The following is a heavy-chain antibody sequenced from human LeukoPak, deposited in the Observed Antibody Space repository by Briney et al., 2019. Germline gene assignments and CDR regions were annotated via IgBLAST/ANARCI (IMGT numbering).Heavy chain of an antibody. CDR3: ARDWVNRWLGYCSSTSCAAFDY. J-gene: IGHJ4*02. CDR2: INPNSGGT. CDR1: GYTFTGYY. Sequence: GASVKVSCKASGYTFTGYYVHWVRQAPGQGLEWMGRINPNSGGTNYAQKFQGRVTMTRDTSISTAYMELSRLRSDDTAVYYCARDWVNRWLGYCSSTSCAAFDYWGQGTLVTVSS. D-gene: IGHD2-2*01. V-gene: IGHV1-2*06.